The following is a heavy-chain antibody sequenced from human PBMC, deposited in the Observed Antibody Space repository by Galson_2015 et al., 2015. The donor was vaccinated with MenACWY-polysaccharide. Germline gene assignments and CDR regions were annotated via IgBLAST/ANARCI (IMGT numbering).Heavy chain of an antibody. CDR2: IQYDGSKI. CDR3: TREGSRIVFHAFDT. J-gene: IGHJ3*02. D-gene: IGHD6-13*01. Sequence: SLRLSCAASGSRFSNSGMHWVCQAPGKGLEWVAVIQYDGSKIIYAESVKGRFTISRDNSKNTLFLEMNSLGAEDTAVYYCTREGSRIVFHAFDTWGQGTMVTVSS. V-gene: IGHV3-33*01. CDR1: GSRFSNSG.